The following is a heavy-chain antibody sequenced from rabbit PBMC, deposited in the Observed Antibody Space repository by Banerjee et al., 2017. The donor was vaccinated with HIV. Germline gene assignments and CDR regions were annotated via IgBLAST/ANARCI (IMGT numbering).Heavy chain of an antibody. J-gene: IGHJ4*01. V-gene: IGHV1S40*01. CDR1: GFSFSSSYW. CDR2: IYTGDGST. Sequence: QSLEESGGDLVKPGASLTLTCTASGFSFSSSYWICWVRQAPGKGLEWIGCIYTGDGSTYYASWAKGRFTISKTSSTTVTLQMTSLTAADTATYFCARDADGDGWVFILWGPGTLVTVS. D-gene: IGHD2-1*01. CDR3: ARDADGDGWVFIL.